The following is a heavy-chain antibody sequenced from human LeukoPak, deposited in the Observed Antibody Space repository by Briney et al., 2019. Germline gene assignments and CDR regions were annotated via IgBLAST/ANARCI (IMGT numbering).Heavy chain of an antibody. D-gene: IGHD3-9*01. CDR3: ARDRRLLRYFDWLLDNFDY. CDR1: GYTFTSYG. V-gene: IGHV1-18*04. Sequence: ASVKVSCKASGYTFTSYGISRVRQAPGQGLEWMEWISAYNGNTNYAQKLQGRVAMTTDTSTSTAYMELRSLRSGDTAVYYCARDRRLLRYFDWLLDNFDYWGQGTLVTVSS. CDR2: ISAYNGNT. J-gene: IGHJ4*02.